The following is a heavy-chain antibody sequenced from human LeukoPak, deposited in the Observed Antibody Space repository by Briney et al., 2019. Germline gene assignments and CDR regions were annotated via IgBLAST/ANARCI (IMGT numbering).Heavy chain of an antibody. Sequence: PGRSLRLSCAASGFTFSSYAMHWVRQAPGKGLEWVAVISYDGSNKYYADSVKGRFTISRDNSKNTLYLQMNSLRAEDTAVYYCARAAIFSGYDLDYWGQGTLVTVSS. CDR1: GFTFSSYA. J-gene: IGHJ4*02. CDR3: ARAAIFSGYDLDY. D-gene: IGHD5-12*01. V-gene: IGHV3-30*04. CDR2: ISYDGSNK.